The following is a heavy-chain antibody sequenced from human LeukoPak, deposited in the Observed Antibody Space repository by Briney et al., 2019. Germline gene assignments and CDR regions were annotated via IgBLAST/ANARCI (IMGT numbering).Heavy chain of an antibody. V-gene: IGHV1-58*02. Sequence: TSVKVSCKASGFTFTNSAMHWVRQARGQRLEWIGWIVVGSANTNYARKFQERVTITRDMSTSAAYMELSSLRSEDTAVYYCAADLQAAGNLDYWGQGALVTVSS. CDR1: GFTFTNSA. CDR2: IVVGSANT. CDR3: AADLQAAGNLDY. J-gene: IGHJ4*02. D-gene: IGHD6-13*01.